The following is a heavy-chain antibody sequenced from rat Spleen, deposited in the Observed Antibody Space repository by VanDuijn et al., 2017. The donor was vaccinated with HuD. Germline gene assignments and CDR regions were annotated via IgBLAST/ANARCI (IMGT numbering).Heavy chain of an antibody. CDR2: ITNTGGST. J-gene: IGHJ4*01. V-gene: IGHV5-31*01. D-gene: IGHD1-9*01. CDR3: TRDYGYNYGVMDA. Sequence: QAPGKGLEWVASITNTGGSTYYPDSVKGRFTISRDNAKSTLYLQMNSLRSEDTATYYCTRDYGYNYGVMDAWGQGASVTVSS.